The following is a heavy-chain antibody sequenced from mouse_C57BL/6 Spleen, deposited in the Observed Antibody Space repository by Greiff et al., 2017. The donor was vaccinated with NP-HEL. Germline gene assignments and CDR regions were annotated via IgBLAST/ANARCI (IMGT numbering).Heavy chain of an antibody. CDR2: INPSTGGT. J-gene: IGHJ4*01. Sequence: VQLQQSGPELVKPGASVKISCKASGYSFTGYYMNWVKQSPEKSLEWIGEINPSTGGTTYNQKFKAKATLTVDKSSSTAYMQLKSLTSEDSAVYYCARRDYWGQGTSVTVSS. V-gene: IGHV1-42*01. CDR3: ARRDY. CDR1: GYSFTGYY.